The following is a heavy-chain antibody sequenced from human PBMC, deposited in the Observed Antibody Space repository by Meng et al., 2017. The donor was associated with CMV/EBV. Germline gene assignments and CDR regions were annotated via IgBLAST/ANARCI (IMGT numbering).Heavy chain of an antibody. CDR1: GYTFTGYY. V-gene: IGHV1-2*02. J-gene: IGHJ2*01. CDR2: INPNSGGT. Sequence: VQVVPSGAELKTPGAAVKASCKASGYTFTGYYWHWGRQAPGQGLEWMGWINPNSGGTNYAQKFQGRVTMTRDTSISTAYMELSRLRSDDTAVYYCATYIGNYINWYFDLWGRGTLVTVSS. D-gene: IGHD1-7*01. CDR3: ATYIGNYINWYFDL.